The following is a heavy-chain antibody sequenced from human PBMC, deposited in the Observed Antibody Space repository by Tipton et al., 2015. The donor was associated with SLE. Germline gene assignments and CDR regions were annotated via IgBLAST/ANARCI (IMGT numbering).Heavy chain of an antibody. J-gene: IGHJ3*02. CDR1: GASISTYY. CDR3: ATTLKAAPHAFDI. CDR2: MRRGGRT. Sequence: TLSLTCSVSGASISTYYWGWIRQAPGKGREWVGCMRRGGRTDYNPSLQSRVAMSVDTSKNQFSLKLHSVTAADTAVYYCATTLKAAPHAFDIWGQGTAVTVSS. V-gene: IGHV4-4*07.